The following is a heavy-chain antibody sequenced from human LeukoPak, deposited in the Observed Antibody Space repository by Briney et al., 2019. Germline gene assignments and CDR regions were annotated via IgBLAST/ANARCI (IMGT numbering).Heavy chain of an antibody. CDR2: IIPIFGTA. CDR3: ARDLEPQSYYYYGMDV. Sequence: GASVKVSCKASGGIFSSYAISWVRQAPGQGLEWMGGIIPIFGTANYAQKFQGRVTITADESTSTAYMELSSLRSEDTAVYYCARDLEPQSYYYYGMDVWGQGTTVTVSS. V-gene: IGHV1-69*13. J-gene: IGHJ6*02. D-gene: IGHD1-1*01. CDR1: GGIFSSYA.